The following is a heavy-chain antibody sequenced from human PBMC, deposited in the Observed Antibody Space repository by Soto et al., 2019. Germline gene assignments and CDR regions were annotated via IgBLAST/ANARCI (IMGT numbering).Heavy chain of an antibody. Sequence: QLQLQESGSGLVQPSQTLSLTCAVSGGSISSGDYSWSWIRQPPGKGLEWIGYIYRSGDTYYNPSLKSRVTISIDTSKNQFSLSLNSLTAADTAVYYCARGHDANDDWGQGTLVTVSS. J-gene: IGHJ1*01. CDR2: IYRSGDT. V-gene: IGHV4-30-2*01. CDR1: GGSISSGDYS. D-gene: IGHD5-12*01. CDR3: ARGHDANDD.